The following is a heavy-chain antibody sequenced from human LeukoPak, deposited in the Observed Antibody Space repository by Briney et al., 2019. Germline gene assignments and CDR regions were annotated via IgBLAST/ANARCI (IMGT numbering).Heavy chain of an antibody. CDR2: IYYSDNT. Sequence: SETLSLTCTVSGGSISDYYWSWLRQPPGKGLEWIAYIYYSDNTKVTPVLKGRVAVSVDTSKNQFSLQLTSVTAADTAVYYCARDKWSGGGLSQFDPWGQGTLVTVSS. CDR3: ARDKWSGGGLSQFDP. V-gene: IGHV4-59*01. J-gene: IGHJ5*02. D-gene: IGHD2-15*01. CDR1: GGSISDYY.